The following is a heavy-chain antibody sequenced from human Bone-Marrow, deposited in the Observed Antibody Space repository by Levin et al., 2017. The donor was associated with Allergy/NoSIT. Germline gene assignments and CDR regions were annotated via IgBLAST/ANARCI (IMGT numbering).Heavy chain of an antibody. V-gene: IGHV4-30-4*01. CDR2: IYYSGST. J-gene: IGHJ6*02. CDR3: ARVKVLVRGVIYYYDGMDV. CDR1: GGSISSGDYY. Sequence: SETLSLTCTVSGGSISSGDYYWSWIRQPPGKGLEWIGYIYYSGSTYYNPSLKSRVTISVDTSKNQFSLKLSSVTAADTAVYYCARVKVLVRGVIYYYDGMDVWGQGTTVTVSS. D-gene: IGHD3-10*01.